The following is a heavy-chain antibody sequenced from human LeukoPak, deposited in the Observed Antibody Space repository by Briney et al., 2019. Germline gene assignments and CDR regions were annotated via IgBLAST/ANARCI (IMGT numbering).Heavy chain of an antibody. CDR3: ARDRIVVVPAAYHRILSSAMDV. V-gene: IGHV3-53*01. J-gene: IGHJ6*03. CDR1: GFTVRRNY. D-gene: IGHD2-2*01. Sequence: GGSLRLSCAVSGFTVRRNYMSWVRQAPGKGLEWVSVIYGDGETYYADSVKGRFTISKDNSKNTLYLQMNSLRAEDTAVYYCARDRIVVVPAAYHRILSSAMDVWGKGTTVTVSS. CDR2: IYGDGET.